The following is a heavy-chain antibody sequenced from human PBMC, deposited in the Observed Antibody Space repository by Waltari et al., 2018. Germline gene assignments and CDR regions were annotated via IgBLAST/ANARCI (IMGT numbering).Heavy chain of an antibody. V-gene: IGHV3-53*02. CDR2: TYSVGST. CDR3: ARQPIGYFDS. J-gene: IGHJ4*02. Sequence: EVQLVETGGGLIQPGGSLRLSCAATGFTVSSNYMSWVRQARVEGLEWVSVTYSVGSTDYAYSVKGRFTISRDKSKNTLYLQMNSLRAEDTAVYYCARQPIGYFDSWGQGTLVTVSS. CDR1: GFTVSSNY.